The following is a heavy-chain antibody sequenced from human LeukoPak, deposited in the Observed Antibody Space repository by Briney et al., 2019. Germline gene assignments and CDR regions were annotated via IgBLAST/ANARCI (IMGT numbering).Heavy chain of an antibody. J-gene: IGHJ3*02. V-gene: IGHV1-46*01. Sequence: ASVKVSCKASGYTFTSYYMHWVRQAPGQGLEWMGIINPSGGSTSYAQKFQGRVTMTRVTSTSTVYMELSSLRSEDTAVYYCARVVTRDPELIDAFDIWGQGTMVTVSS. CDR3: ARVVTRDPELIDAFDI. D-gene: IGHD1-26*01. CDR1: GYTFTSYY. CDR2: INPSGGST.